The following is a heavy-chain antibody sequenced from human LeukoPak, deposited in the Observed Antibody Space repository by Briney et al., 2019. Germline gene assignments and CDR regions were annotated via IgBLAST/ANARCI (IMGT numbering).Heavy chain of an antibody. V-gene: IGHV4-38-2*01. CDR3: ARDKDDYVWGTYRW. J-gene: IGHJ4*02. CDR2: IYHTGST. CDR1: GYSISSGYY. Sequence: SETLSLTCAVSGYSISSGYYWGWIRQAPGKGLEWIGSIYHTGSTDYNPSLKSRLTISVDMSKNQFSLNLRSVTAADTAVYYCARDKDDYVWGTYRWWGQGMLVTVSS. D-gene: IGHD3-16*02.